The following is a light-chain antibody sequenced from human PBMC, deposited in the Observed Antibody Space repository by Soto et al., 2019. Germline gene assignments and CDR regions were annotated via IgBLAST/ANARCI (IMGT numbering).Light chain of an antibody. CDR1: SGSIASNY. CDR2: EDN. J-gene: IGLJ3*02. CDR3: QSYDSSNQGV. Sequence: NFMLTQPHSVSESPGKTVTISCTRSSGSIASNYVQWYQQRPGSAPTTVIYEDNQRPSGVPDRFSGSIDSSSNSGSLTISGLKTEDEADYYCQSYDSSNQGVFGGGTKLTVL. V-gene: IGLV6-57*04.